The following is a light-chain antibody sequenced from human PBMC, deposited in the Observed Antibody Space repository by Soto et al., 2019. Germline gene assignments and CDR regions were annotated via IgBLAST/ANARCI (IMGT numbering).Light chain of an antibody. CDR2: AAS. CDR1: QSISSY. Sequence: DIQMTQSPSSLSAYVGDRDTITCRASQSISSYLNWYQQKPGKAPKLLIYAASSLQSGVPSRFSGSGSGTDFTLTISSLQPEDFATYYCQQSYSTPITFGQGTRLEIK. V-gene: IGKV1-39*01. J-gene: IGKJ5*01. CDR3: QQSYSTPIT.